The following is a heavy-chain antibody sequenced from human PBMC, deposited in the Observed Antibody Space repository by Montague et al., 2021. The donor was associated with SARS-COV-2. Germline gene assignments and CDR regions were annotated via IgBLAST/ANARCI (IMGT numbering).Heavy chain of an antibody. CDR1: GDSISSSSYY. J-gene: IGHJ4*02. V-gene: IGHV4-39*07. D-gene: IGHD5-18*01. CDR2: IDYSGSA. CDR3: ARGGGYSSSPFDF. Sequence: SETLSLTCTVSGDSISSSSYYWAWIRQPPGKGLEWIGTIDYSGSAYYSPSLKSQVTISVDPPKNQFSLTLTSVTAADTAVYYCARGGGYSSSPFDFWGQGSLVSVSS.